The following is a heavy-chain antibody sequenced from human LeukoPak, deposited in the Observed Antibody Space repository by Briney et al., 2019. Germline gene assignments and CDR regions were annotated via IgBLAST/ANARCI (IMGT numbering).Heavy chain of an antibody. V-gene: IGHV4-39*07. J-gene: IGHJ4*02. CDR2: IYYSGST. D-gene: IGHD2-21*01. CDR3: AREAGSWAYCGGDCYSD. CDR1: GGSISSSSYY. Sequence: SETLSLTCTVSGGSISSSSYYWGWIRQPPGKGLEWIGSIYYSGSTYYNPSLKSRVTISVDTSKNQFSLKLSSVTAADTAVYYCAREAGSWAYCGGDCYSDWGQGTLVTVSS.